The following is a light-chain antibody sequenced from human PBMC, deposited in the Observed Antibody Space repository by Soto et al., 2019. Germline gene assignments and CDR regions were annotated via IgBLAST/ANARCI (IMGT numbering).Light chain of an antibody. CDR2: AAS. J-gene: IGKJ2*01. Sequence: DIQMTQSPSSLSASVGDRVTITCRASQSISSYLNWYQQKPGTAPKLLIYAASSLQSGVTSRFSGSGSGTDFTLTISSLQPEDFATYYCQQSYSTPYTFGQGTKLEIK. CDR3: QQSYSTPYT. V-gene: IGKV1-39*01. CDR1: QSISSY.